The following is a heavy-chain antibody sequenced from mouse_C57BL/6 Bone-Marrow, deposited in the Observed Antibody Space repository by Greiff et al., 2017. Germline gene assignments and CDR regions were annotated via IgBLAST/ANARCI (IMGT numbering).Heavy chain of an antibody. CDR3: ARHGYDYAWFAF. J-gene: IGHJ3*01. Sequence: EVKLMESGGDLVKPGGSLKLSCAASGFTFSSYGMSWVRQTPDKRLEWVATISSGGSDTYYPDSVKGRFTIFRDNANNTLYLQMSSLKSEDTAMYYSARHGYDYAWFAFWGQGTLVTVSA. D-gene: IGHD2-4*01. CDR1: GFTFSSYG. CDR2: ISSGGSDT. V-gene: IGHV5-6*01.